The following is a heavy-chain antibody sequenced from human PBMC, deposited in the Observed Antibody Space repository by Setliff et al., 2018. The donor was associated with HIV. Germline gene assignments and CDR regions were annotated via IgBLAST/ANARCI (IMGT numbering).Heavy chain of an antibody. CDR2: VTHSGST. CDR3: ARGRKKTLAVSGTRYFDF. D-gene: IGHD6-19*01. J-gene: IGHJ4*02. CDR1: GGSLSGFY. Sequence: SETLSLTCAVYGGSLSGFYWTFIRQSPGKGLEWIGEVTHSGSTTYDPSLKSRITISVDTSKNQFSLKLTSVTAADMGVYYCARGRKKTLAVSGTRYFDFWGQGTLVTGSS. V-gene: IGHV4-34*01.